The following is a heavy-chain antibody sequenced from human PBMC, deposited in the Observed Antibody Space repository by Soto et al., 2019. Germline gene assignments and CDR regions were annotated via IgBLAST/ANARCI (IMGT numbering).Heavy chain of an antibody. D-gene: IGHD2-15*01. CDR2: IIPILGIA. CDR3: ARDNKLRYCSGGSCYGIYHYYGMDV. CDR1: GGTFSSYT. J-gene: IGHJ6*02. V-gene: IGHV1-69*08. Sequence: QVQLVQSGAEVKKPGSSVKVSCKASGGTFSSYTISWVRQAPGQGLEWMGRIIPILGIANYAQKFQGRVTNTADKSTTTAYMELSSLRCEDTAVYYCARDNKLRYCSGGSCYGIYHYYGMDVWGQGTTVTVSS.